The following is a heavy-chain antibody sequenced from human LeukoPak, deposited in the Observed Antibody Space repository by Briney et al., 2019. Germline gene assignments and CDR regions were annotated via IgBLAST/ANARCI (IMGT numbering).Heavy chain of an antibody. CDR1: GFTVSTNF. J-gene: IGHJ3*02. D-gene: IGHD5-24*01. CDR2: IYGGGST. V-gene: IGHV3-53*01. Sequence: GGSLRLSCAASGFTVSTNFMGWVRQAPGKGLEWVSVIYGGGSTYYADSVKGRFTISRDTSKNTLYLQMNSLRAEDTAVYHCARVVMATIADAFDIWGQGTMVTVSS. CDR3: ARVVMATIADAFDI.